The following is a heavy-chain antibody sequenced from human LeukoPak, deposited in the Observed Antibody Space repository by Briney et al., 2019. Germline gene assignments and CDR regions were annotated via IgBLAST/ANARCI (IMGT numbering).Heavy chain of an antibody. Sequence: SETLSLTCTVSGGSISSGGYYWSWIRQHPGKGPEWIGYIYYTGSTDYNPSLKSRVTISVDTSKNQFSLKLSSVTVADTAVYYCAGDCSSTSCNLPVDYWGQGTLVTVSS. D-gene: IGHD2-2*01. CDR2: IYYTGST. J-gene: IGHJ4*02. CDR1: GGSISSGGYY. CDR3: AGDCSSTSCNLPVDY. V-gene: IGHV4-31*03.